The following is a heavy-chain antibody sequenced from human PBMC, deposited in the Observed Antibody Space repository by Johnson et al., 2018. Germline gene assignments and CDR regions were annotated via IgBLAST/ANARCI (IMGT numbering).Heavy chain of an antibody. V-gene: IGHV3-23*04. D-gene: IGHD1-26*01. J-gene: IGHJ1*01. CDR1: GFTFSSYG. Sequence: VQLVQSGGGLVQPGGSLRLSCAASGFTFSSYGMHWVRQAPGKGLEWVSAISGGGGSTYYADSVKGRFTISRDNSKNTLYLQMNSLRAEDTAVYYCAKDRSRIVGAPDFQYWGQGTLVTVSS. CDR3: AKDRSRIVGAPDFQY. CDR2: ISGGGGST.